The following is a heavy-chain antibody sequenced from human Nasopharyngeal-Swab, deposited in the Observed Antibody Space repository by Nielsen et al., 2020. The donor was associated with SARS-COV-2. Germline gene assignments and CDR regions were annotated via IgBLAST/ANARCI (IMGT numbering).Heavy chain of an antibody. CDR2: INSDGSST. D-gene: IGHD3-9*01. J-gene: IGHJ4*02. CDR3: ARGTYYDILTGYSYFDY. V-gene: IGHV3-74*01. Sequence: GGSLRLSCVASGFTFSSYWMHWVRQAPGKGLVWVSRINSDGSSTNYADSVKGRFTISRDNAKNTLYLQMNSLRAEDTAVYYCARGTYYDILTGYSYFDYWGQGTLVTVSS. CDR1: GFTFSSYW.